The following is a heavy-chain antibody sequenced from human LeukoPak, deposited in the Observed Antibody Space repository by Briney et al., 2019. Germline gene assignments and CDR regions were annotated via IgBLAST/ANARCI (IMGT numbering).Heavy chain of an antibody. CDR3: ARDAYYYGSGLDYYYYMDV. CDR1: GFTFSSYS. D-gene: IGHD3-10*01. V-gene: IGHV3-21*01. Sequence: GGSLRLSCAASGFTFSSYSMNWVRQAPGKGLEWVSSISSSSSYIYYADSVKGRFTISRDNAKNSLYLQMNSLRAEDTAVYYCARDAYYYGSGLDYYYYMDVWGKGTTVTISS. J-gene: IGHJ6*03. CDR2: ISSSSSYI.